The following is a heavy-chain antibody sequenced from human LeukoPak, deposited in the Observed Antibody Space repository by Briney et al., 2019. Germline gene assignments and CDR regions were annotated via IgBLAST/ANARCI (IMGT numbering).Heavy chain of an antibody. CDR1: GYTLTELS. CDR2: FDPEDGET. D-gene: IGHD1-14*01. J-gene: IGHJ4*02. Sequence: ASVTVSCKVSGYTLTELSMHWVRQAPGKGLEWMGGFDPEDGETIYAQKFQGRVTMTEDTSTDTAYMELSSLRSEDTAVYYCATSLTTEWYKALTYFDYWGQGTLVTVSS. V-gene: IGHV1-24*01. CDR3: ATSLTTEWYKALTYFDY.